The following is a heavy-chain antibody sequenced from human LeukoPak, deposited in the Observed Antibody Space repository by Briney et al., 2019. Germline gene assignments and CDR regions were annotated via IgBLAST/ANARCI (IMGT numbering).Heavy chain of an antibody. CDR1: GFTFSNHW. J-gene: IGHJ4*02. Sequence: GGSLTLSCVASGFTFSNHWMSWVRQAPGQGLEWVANIQKDGSEKHYVASVQGRFTISRDNAENSLFLQLNSLRADDTAVYYCVRMWDNSGFFGYWGQGALVTVSS. D-gene: IGHD3-22*01. CDR2: IQKDGSEK. V-gene: IGHV3-7*01. CDR3: VRMWDNSGFFGY.